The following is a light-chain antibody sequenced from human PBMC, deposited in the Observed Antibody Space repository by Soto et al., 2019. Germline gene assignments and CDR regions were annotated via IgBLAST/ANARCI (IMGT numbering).Light chain of an antibody. CDR2: DVS. V-gene: IGLV2-14*01. CDR1: SSDVGGYNY. CDR3: SSYTSSSLVV. Sequence: QSALTQPASVSGSPGQSITISCTGTSSDVGGYNYVSWYQQHPGKAPKLMIYDVSNRPSGVSNRFSGSKSGNTASLTISGLQAEDEADYYFSSYTSSSLVVFGGGTKLTVI. J-gene: IGLJ2*01.